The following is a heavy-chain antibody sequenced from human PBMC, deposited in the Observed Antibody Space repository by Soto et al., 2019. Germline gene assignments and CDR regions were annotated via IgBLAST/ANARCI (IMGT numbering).Heavy chain of an antibody. Sequence: HPGGSLRLSCAASGFTFSSYSMNWVRQAPGKGLEWVSYISSSSSTIYYTDSVKGRFTISRDNAKNSLYLQMNSLRDEDTAVYYCARDGLTIAARPLPLYFDYWGQGTLVTVSS. CDR2: ISSSSSTI. CDR1: GFTFSSYS. J-gene: IGHJ4*02. CDR3: ARDGLTIAARPLPLYFDY. D-gene: IGHD6-6*01. V-gene: IGHV3-48*02.